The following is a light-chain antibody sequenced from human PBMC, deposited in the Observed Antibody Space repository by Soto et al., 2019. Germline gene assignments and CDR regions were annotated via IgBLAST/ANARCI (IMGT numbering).Light chain of an antibody. CDR3: SSFAVNNNLG. J-gene: IGLJ2*01. V-gene: IGLV2-8*01. Sequence: QSALTQPPSASGSPGQSVTISCTGTSSDVGGYNCVSWYPQHPGKAPKLMISEVSKRPSGVPDRFSGSKSGNTASLTVSGLQAEDEADYYCSSFAVNNNLGFGGGTKLTVL. CDR2: EVS. CDR1: SSDVGGYNC.